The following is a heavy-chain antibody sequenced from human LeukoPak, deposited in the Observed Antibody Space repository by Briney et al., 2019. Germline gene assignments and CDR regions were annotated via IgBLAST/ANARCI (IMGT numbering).Heavy chain of an antibody. Sequence: PSETLSLTCAVYGGSFSGYYWSWIRQPPGKGLEWIGEINHSGSTNYNPSLKSRVTISVDTSKNQFSLKLSSVTAADTAVYYCARGPIVVVPAAARNWFDPWGQGTLVTVSS. J-gene: IGHJ5*02. CDR1: GGSFSGYY. D-gene: IGHD2-2*01. CDR3: ARGPIVVVPAAARNWFDP. CDR2: INHSGST. V-gene: IGHV4-34*01.